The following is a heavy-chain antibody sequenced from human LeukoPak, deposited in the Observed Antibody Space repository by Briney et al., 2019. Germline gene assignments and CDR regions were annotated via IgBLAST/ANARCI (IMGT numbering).Heavy chain of an antibody. J-gene: IGHJ4*01. Sequence: GGSLRLSCAASGFTFDDYAMHWVRQAPGKGLEWVSGISWNSGSIGYADSVKGRFTISRDNAKNSLYLQMNSLRAEDTALYYCAKGYYGSGXLXDYWXXXTXXTVS. D-gene: IGHD3-10*01. CDR1: GFTFDDYA. CDR2: ISWNSGSI. V-gene: IGHV3-9*01. CDR3: AKGYYGSGXLXDY.